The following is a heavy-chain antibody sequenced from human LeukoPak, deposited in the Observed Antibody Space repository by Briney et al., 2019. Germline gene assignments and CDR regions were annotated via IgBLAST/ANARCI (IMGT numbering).Heavy chain of an antibody. Sequence: SETLSLTCGVYGGSFSIYCWNWIRQPPGKGLEWIGEINQSGSTKYNPSLKSRVTISVDTSKNQSSLKLSSVTAADTAVYYCATMGSGSYFNFWGQGSLVTVSS. CDR1: GGSFSIYC. CDR2: INQSGST. V-gene: IGHV4-34*01. CDR3: ATMGSGSYFNF. D-gene: IGHD1-26*01. J-gene: IGHJ4*02.